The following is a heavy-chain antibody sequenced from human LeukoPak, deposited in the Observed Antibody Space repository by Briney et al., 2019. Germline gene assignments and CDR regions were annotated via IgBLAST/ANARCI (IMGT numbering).Heavy chain of an antibody. CDR3: ARARIDY. CDR1: GVTFSSYW. Sequence: GGALRLSCVGSGVTFSSYWMTCDRQAPGKGLEWVANIKDDGSEKYSVDSVRGRCTISRDNVQNLLYLQMSSLRAEDTDVYYCARARIDYWGQGPLVTVSS. CDR2: IKDDGSEK. D-gene: IGHD1-14*01. J-gene: IGHJ4*02. V-gene: IGHV3-7*04.